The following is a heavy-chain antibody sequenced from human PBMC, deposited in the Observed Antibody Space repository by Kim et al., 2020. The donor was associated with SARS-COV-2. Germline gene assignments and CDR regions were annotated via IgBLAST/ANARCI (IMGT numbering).Heavy chain of an antibody. CDR3: ARGRYSSGWYGQLNWFDP. CDR2: INHSGST. V-gene: IGHV4-34*01. CDR1: GGSFSGYY. D-gene: IGHD6-19*01. Sequence: SETLSLTCAVYGGSFSGYYWSWIRQPPGKGLEWIGEINHSGSTNYNPSLKSRVTISVDTSKNQFSLKLSSVTAADTAVYYCARGRYSSGWYGQLNWFDPWGQGTLVTVSS. J-gene: IGHJ5*02.